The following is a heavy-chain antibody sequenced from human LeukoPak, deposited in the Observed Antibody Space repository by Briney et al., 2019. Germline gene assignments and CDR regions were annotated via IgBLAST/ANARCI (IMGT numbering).Heavy chain of an antibody. J-gene: IGHJ3*02. D-gene: IGHD5-12*01. Sequence: PSETLSLTCTVSGRSISSYYWSWMRQPPGKGLEWIGYIYYSGSTNYNPSLKSRVTISVDTSKNQFSLKLRSVTAADPAVYYCARYTGGYDAFDIWGQGTMVTVSS. CDR3: ARYTGGYDAFDI. V-gene: IGHV4-59*01. CDR2: IYYSGST. CDR1: GRSISSYY.